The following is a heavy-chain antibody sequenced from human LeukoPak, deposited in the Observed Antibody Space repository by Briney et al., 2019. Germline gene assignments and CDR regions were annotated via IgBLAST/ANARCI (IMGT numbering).Heavy chain of an antibody. CDR3: ARDIEAAGLFLDY. CDR2: MKYDGSEK. Sequence: ETLSLTCAVYGGSFRDYYWSWIRQPPGKGLEWVANMKYDGSEKYYVDSVKGRFTISRDNAKNSLYLQMNSLRAEDTAVYYCARDIEAAGLFLDYWGQGTLVTVSS. D-gene: IGHD6-13*01. V-gene: IGHV3-7*01. CDR1: GGSFRDYY. J-gene: IGHJ4*02.